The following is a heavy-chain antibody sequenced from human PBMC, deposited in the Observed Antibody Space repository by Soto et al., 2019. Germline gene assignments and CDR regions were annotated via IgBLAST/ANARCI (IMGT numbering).Heavy chain of an antibody. CDR3: ARGRYGDY. J-gene: IGHJ4*02. Sequence: QVHLVQSGAEVKKPGASVKVSCKGSGYAFTTYGITWVRQAPGQGLEWMGWISAHNGNTNYAQKLQGRVTVTRDTSTSTAYMELRSLRADDTAVYYFARGRYGDYSGQGALVPVSS. CDR2: ISAHNGNT. CDR1: GYAFTTYG. V-gene: IGHV1-18*01. D-gene: IGHD1-1*01.